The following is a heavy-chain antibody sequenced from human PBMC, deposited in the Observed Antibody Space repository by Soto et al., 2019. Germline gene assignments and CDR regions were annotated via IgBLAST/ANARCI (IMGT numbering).Heavy chain of an antibody. CDR1: GFTFSIYA. Sequence: GGSLRLSCAASGFTFSIYALNWVRKAPGKGLEWVSTITSSGDSTHYADSVKGRFTISRDNSKNTLCLQMNSLGAEDTAVYYCAKTGTYSGGHFDNWGQGTLVTVS. J-gene: IGHJ4*02. CDR2: ITSSGDST. D-gene: IGHD1-26*01. V-gene: IGHV3-23*01. CDR3: AKTGTYSGGHFDN.